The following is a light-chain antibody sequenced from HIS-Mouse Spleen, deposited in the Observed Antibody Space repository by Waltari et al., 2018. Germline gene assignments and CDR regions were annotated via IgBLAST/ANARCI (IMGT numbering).Light chain of an antibody. CDR2: AAS. CDR1: QGISSY. J-gene: IGKJ4*01. Sequence: DIQLTQSPSFLSASVGDRVTITCRASQGISSYLAWYQQKPGKAPKLLIYAASTLQSGVPYRFSGSGSGTDFTLTISSLQAEDFATYYCQQLNSYPLTFGGGTKVEIK. CDR3: QQLNSYPLT. V-gene: IGKV1-9*01.